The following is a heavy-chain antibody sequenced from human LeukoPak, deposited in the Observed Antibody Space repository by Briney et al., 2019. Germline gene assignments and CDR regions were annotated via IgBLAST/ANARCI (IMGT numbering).Heavy chain of an antibody. Sequence: PGGSLRLSCAASGFTFSSYGMHWVRQAPGGGLEWVAFIRYDGTNKYYTDSVKGRFTISRDNSKKTLYLQMNSLRAEDTAVYYCAKDLGTRSVHDGFDIWGQGTMVTVSS. J-gene: IGHJ3*02. CDR1: GFTFSSYG. CDR2: IRYDGTNK. V-gene: IGHV3-30*02. D-gene: IGHD1-1*01. CDR3: AKDLGTRSVHDGFDI.